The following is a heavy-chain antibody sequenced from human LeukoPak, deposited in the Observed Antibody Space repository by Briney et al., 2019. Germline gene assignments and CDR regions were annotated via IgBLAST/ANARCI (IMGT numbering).Heavy chain of an antibody. CDR3: VRTFNGTWAHFDY. D-gene: IGHD2-8*01. J-gene: IGHJ4*02. Sequence: GGSLRLSCAASGFTFSDHYMDWVRQAPGKRLEWVGRSRDKAHSHTTEYAASVKGRFTVSRDDSQSSLYLQMNSLKIEDTAVCYCVRTFNGTWAHFDYWGQGTLVTVSS. CDR2: SRDKAHSHTT. CDR1: GFTFSDHY. V-gene: IGHV3-72*01.